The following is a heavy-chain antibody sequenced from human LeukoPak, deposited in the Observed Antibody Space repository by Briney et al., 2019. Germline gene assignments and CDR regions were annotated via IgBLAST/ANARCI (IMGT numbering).Heavy chain of an antibody. V-gene: IGHV3-53*01. CDR2: IYGDNAT. CDR1: GFIVSSNY. Sequence: GGSLRLSCAASGFIVSSNYMTWVRQAPGKGLEWASLIYGDNATYYADSVKGRFTISRDSSKNTLFVQMTSLRVEDTAVYYCARINRGNYFLDYWGQGTLVTVSS. D-gene: IGHD1-26*01. CDR3: ARINRGNYFLDY. J-gene: IGHJ4*02.